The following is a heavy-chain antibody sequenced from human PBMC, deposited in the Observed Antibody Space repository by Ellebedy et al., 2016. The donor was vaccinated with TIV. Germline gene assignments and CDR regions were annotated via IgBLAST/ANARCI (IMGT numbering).Heavy chain of an antibody. V-gene: IGHV1-8*01. J-gene: IGHJ6*02. CDR1: GYTFTSYD. D-gene: IGHD5-18*01. CDR3: ARGRFLSTHSYGYYYGMDV. CDR2: MNPNSGNT. Sequence: ASVKVSCXASGYTFTSYDINWVRQATGQGLEWMGWMNPNSGNTGYAQKFQGRVTMTRNTSISTAYMELSSLRSEDTAVYYCARGRFLSTHSYGYYYGMDVWGQGTTVTVSS.